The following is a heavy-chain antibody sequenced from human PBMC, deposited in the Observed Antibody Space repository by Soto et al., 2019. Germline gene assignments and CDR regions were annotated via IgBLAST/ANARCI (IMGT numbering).Heavy chain of an antibody. CDR1: GGTFNTYA. CDR3: AREFQVHSPAFVY. CDR2: ISPMFGAA. D-gene: IGHD2-15*01. J-gene: IGHJ4*02. V-gene: IGHV1-69*19. Sequence: QVQLVQSGAEMQKPGSSVKVSCQSSGGTFNTYAMNWVRQAPGQGPEWMGDISPMFGAANYAPKFQGRVTITADESTGTSYMPLCSLTSEDTALYFCAREFQVHSPAFVYWGQGTLVTVSS.